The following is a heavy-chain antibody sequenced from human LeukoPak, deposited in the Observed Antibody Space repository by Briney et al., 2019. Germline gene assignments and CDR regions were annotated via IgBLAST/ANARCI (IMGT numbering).Heavy chain of an antibody. CDR1: GFSFGGYA. D-gene: IGHD3-9*01. CDR2: ITYNGAAT. J-gene: IGHJ4*02. CDR3: AKDGLYFDGSTHIYYFDS. Sequence: GGSLRLSCAASGFSFGGYAMTWVRQAPGKGLEWVSSITYNGAATYYLDSVKARYTISRDNSRSTLYLQMDSLTAEDTALYYCAKDGLYFDGSTHIYYFDSWGQGTLVRVS. V-gene: IGHV3-23*01.